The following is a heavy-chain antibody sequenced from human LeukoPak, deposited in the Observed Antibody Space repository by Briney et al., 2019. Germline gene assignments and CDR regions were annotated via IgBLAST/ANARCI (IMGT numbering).Heavy chain of an antibody. V-gene: IGHV1-69*13. Sequence: SAKVSCKASGGTSTGYAISWVREAPGQGLEWMGGIIPIFGTANYAQKFQGRVTITADESTSTAYMELSSLRSEDTAVYYCASNYYYYYYMDVWGKGTTVTVSS. CDR2: IIPIFGTA. J-gene: IGHJ6*03. CDR1: GGTSTGYA. CDR3: ASNYYYYYYMDV.